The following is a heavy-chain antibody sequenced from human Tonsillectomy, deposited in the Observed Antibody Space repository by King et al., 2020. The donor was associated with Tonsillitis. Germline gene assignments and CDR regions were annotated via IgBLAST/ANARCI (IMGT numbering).Heavy chain of an antibody. CDR1: GFTFSSYP. Sequence: VQLVESGGGVVQPGRSLRISCAASGFTFSSYPMHWVRQAPGKGLEWVAVISFDGSDKYYVDSVKGRFTISRDNSKRTLYLQMNSLRAEDTAVYYCARDLYNNSYDGSGFCDYWGQGTLVTVSS. J-gene: IGHJ4*02. CDR3: ARDLYNNSYDGSGFCDY. V-gene: IGHV3-30*04. CDR2: ISFDGSDK. D-gene: IGHD3-22*01.